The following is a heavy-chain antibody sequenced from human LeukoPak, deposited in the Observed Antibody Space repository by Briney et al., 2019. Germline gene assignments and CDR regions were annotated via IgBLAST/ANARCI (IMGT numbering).Heavy chain of an antibody. J-gene: IGHJ6*02. V-gene: IGHV3-23*01. Sequence: GGPLRLSCAASGFTFSSYAMSWVRQAPGKGLEWVSAISGSGGSTYYADSVKGRFTISRDNSKNTLYLQMNSLRAEDTAVYYCAKGKTTKTTPLFYYGMDVWGQGTTVTVSS. CDR2: ISGSGGST. D-gene: IGHD4-17*01. CDR3: AKGKTTKTTPLFYYGMDV. CDR1: GFTFSSYA.